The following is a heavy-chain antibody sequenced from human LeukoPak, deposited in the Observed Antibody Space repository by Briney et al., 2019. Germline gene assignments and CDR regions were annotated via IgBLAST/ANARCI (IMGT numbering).Heavy chain of an antibody. CDR2: ISSGSTAI. J-gene: IGHJ5*01. V-gene: IGHV3-48*03. CDR1: GFTFSSSE. Sequence: PGGSLRLSCAASGFTFSSSEMNWVRQAPGRGLEWVSYISSGSTAIYYADSVNGRFTISRDDAKNPLYLYMNTLRDDDTAVYYCARGPPPPNKSWFDSWGQGTLVTVSS. CDR3: ARGPPPPNKSWFDS.